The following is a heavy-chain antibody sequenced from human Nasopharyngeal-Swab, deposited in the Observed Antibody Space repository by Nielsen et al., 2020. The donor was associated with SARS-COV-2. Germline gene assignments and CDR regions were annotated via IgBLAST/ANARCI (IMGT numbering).Heavy chain of an antibody. D-gene: IGHD1-26*01. V-gene: IGHV1-69*13. CDR1: GGTFSSYA. Sequence: SVKVSCKASGGTFSSYAIRWVRQAPGHGLEWMGGIIPIFGTANYAQKFQGRVTITADESTSTAHMQLTILRSDDTAVYYCAVGATGYYYIDVWGKGTTVTVSS. J-gene: IGHJ6*03. CDR3: AVGATGYYYIDV. CDR2: IIPIFGTA.